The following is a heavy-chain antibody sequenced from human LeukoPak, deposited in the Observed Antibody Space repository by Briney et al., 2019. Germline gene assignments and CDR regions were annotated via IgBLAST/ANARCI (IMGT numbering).Heavy chain of an antibody. CDR1: GGSISRYY. CDR2: IYYSGST. CDR3: ARYTRKYGSGSYVDY. V-gene: IGHV4-59*08. D-gene: IGHD3-10*01. J-gene: IGHJ4*02. Sequence: SETLSLTCTVSGGSISRYYWSWIRQPPGKGLEWIGYIYYSGSTNYNPSLKSRVTISVDTSKNQISLKLSSVTAADTAVYYCARYTRKYGSGSYVDYWGQGTLVTVSS.